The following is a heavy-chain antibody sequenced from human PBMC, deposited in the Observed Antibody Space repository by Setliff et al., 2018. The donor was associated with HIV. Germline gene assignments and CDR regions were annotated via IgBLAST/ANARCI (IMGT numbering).Heavy chain of an antibody. Sequence: SETLSLTCTVSGGSISSGTYYWSWVRQPAGKGLEWIGRIYTSGSTNYNPSLKSRVTISLDTSKNQFSLKLSSVTAAETAVYYCARGGDGYNPGGGTFDHWGQGTLVTVSS. V-gene: IGHV4-61*02. CDR2: IYTSGST. J-gene: IGHJ4*02. CDR1: GGSISSGTYY. CDR3: ARGGDGYNPGGGTFDH. D-gene: IGHD1-1*01.